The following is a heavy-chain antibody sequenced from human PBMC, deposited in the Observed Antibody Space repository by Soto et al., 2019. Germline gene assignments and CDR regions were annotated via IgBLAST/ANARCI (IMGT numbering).Heavy chain of an antibody. V-gene: IGHV1-8*01. Sequence: ASVKVSCKASGNTFTSYDINWVRQATGQGIESMGWMKPNRGNTGYAQKFQGRVTMTRNTSISTAYMELSSLRSEDTAVYYCARGQRGRLRFLEWVRRAFDIWGQGTMVTVSS. CDR1: GNTFTSYD. J-gene: IGHJ3*02. CDR3: ARGQRGRLRFLEWVRRAFDI. CDR2: MKPNRGNT. D-gene: IGHD3-3*01.